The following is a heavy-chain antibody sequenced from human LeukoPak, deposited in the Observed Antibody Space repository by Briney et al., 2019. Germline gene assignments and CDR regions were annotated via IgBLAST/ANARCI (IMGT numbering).Heavy chain of an antibody. V-gene: IGHV4-31*03. CDR3: ARGAGNFDL. CDR1: GGSISSGGYY. Sequence: SETLSLTCTVSGGSISSGGYYWSWIRQHPGKGLEWIGYIYYSGSTYYNPSLESRLTISVDTSENQFSLKLTSVTAADTAVYYCARGAGNFDLWGRGTLVTVSS. J-gene: IGHJ2*01. CDR2: IYYSGST. D-gene: IGHD3-10*01.